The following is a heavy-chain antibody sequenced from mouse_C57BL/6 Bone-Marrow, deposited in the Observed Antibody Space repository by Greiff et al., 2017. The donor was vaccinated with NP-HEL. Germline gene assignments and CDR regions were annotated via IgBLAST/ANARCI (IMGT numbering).Heavy chain of an antibody. Sequence: QVQLQQSGAELARPGASVKLSCKASGYTFTSYGISWVKQRTGQGLEWIGEIYPRSGNTYYNEKFKGKATLTADKSSSTAYMELRSLTSEDSAVYFCARWAYYSIHWYFDVWGTGTTVTVSS. CDR3: ARWAYYSIHWYFDV. V-gene: IGHV1-81*01. CDR1: GYTFTSYG. CDR2: IYPRSGNT. D-gene: IGHD2-5*01. J-gene: IGHJ1*03.